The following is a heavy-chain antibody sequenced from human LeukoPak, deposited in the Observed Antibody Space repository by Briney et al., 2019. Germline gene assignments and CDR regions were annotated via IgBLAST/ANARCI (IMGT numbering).Heavy chain of an antibody. CDR2: IYYSGST. V-gene: IGHV4-31*03. CDR3: ARATYYYDSSGYTPTFDY. Sequence: SGTLSLTCTVSGVSISSGGYYWSWIRQHPGKGLEWIGYIYYSGSTYYNPSLKSRVTISVDTSKNQFSLKLSSVTAADTAVYYCARATYYYDSSGYTPTFDYWGQGTLVTVSS. J-gene: IGHJ4*02. D-gene: IGHD3-22*01. CDR1: GVSISSGGYY.